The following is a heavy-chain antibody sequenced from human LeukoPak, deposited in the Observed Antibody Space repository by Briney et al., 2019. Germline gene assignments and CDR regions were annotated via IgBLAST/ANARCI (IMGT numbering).Heavy chain of an antibody. CDR2: ISSGGGST. J-gene: IGHJ4*02. V-gene: IGHV3-23*01. CDR3: AKDAVAGVY. CDR1: GFTFSSYA. D-gene: IGHD6-19*01. Sequence: GGSLRLSCAASGFTFSSYAMSWVRQAPGKGLEWVSVISSGGGSTYYADSVKGRFTISIDNSKNTLFLQMNSLRAEDTAVYYCAKDAVAGVYWGQGTLVTVSS.